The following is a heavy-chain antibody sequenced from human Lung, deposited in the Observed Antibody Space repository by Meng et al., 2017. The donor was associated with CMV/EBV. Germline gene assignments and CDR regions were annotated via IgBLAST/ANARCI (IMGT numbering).Heavy chain of an antibody. D-gene: IGHD3-10*01. CDR1: GYTFINHA. CDR3: ARDYYGMDF. Sequence: ASVXVSCKASGYTFINHAFNWVRQAPGQGLEWMGWISTYNGNTNYAPKLQGRVSMTTDRSTSTAFMELRSLRSDDTAVYYCARDYYGMDFWGQGTTVTVSS. J-gene: IGHJ6*02. CDR2: ISTYNGNT. V-gene: IGHV1-18*01.